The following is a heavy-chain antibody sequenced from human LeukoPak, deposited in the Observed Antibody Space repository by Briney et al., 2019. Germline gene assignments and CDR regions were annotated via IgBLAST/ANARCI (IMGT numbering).Heavy chain of an antibody. D-gene: IGHD6-19*01. CDR1: GGSFSGYY. CDR3: ARMGYSSGW. CDR2: INHSGST. J-gene: IGHJ4*02. V-gene: IGHV4-34*01. Sequence: SSETLSLTCAVYGGSFSGYYWSWIRQPPGEGLEWIGEINHSGSTNYNPSLKSRVTISVDTSKNQFSLKLSSVTAADTAVYYCARMGYSSGWWSQGTLVTVSS.